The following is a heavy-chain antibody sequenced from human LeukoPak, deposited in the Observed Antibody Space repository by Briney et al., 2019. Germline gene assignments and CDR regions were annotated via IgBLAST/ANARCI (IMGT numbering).Heavy chain of an antibody. CDR3: ARYYYGSESYYFDY. CDR1: GFTFSSYW. Sequence: PGGSLRLSCAASGFTFSSYWMSWVRQAPGKGLEWVANIKQDGSEKYYVDSVKGRFTISRDNAKNSLYLQMNSLRAEDTAVYYCARYYYGSESYYFDYWGQGTLVTVSS. V-gene: IGHV3-7*01. D-gene: IGHD3-10*01. CDR2: IKQDGSEK. J-gene: IGHJ4*02.